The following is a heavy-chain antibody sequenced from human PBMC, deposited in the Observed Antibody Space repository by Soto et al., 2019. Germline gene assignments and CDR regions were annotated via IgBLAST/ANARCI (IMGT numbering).Heavy chain of an antibody. J-gene: IGHJ4*02. CDR2: IYWNGID. CDR1: GFSLSTSGEA. CDR3: AHGDPLDFHY. V-gene: IGHV2-5*01. Sequence: QITLRESGPALVKPTQTLTLTCTFSGFSLSTSGEAVGWISQPPGKGLEWLALIYWNGIDRYSPSLKNRLSITKDTSKNNVVLTMTNMDPVATATYYCAHGDPLDFHYWGQGTLVTVSS. D-gene: IGHD3-10*01.